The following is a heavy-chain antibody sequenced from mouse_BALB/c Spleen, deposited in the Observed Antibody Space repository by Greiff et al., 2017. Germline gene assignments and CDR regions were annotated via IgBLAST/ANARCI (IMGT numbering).Heavy chain of an antibody. Sequence: EVQRVESGGGLVKPGGSLKLSCAASGFTFSSYAMSWVRQTPEKRLEWVASISSGGSTYYPDSVKGRFTISRDNARNILYLQMSSLRSEDTAMYYCARHYYGSPYYYAMDYWGQGTSVTVSS. D-gene: IGHD1-1*01. CDR2: ISSGGST. CDR3: ARHYYGSPYYYAMDY. CDR1: GFTFSSYA. V-gene: IGHV5-6-5*01. J-gene: IGHJ4*01.